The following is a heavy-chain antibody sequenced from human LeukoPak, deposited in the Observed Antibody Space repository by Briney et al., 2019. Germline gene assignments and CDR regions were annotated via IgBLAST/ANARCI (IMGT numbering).Heavy chain of an antibody. Sequence: GRSLRLSCAASGFTFSDYYMSWIRQAPGKGLESVSYISSSGSTIYYADSVKGRFTISRDNAKNSLYLQMNSLRAEDTAVYYCARNEYDSRGYYYDYWGHGTLVTVSS. CDR3: ARNEYDSRGYYYDY. CDR2: ISSSGSTI. CDR1: GFTFSDYY. J-gene: IGHJ4*01. D-gene: IGHD3-22*01. V-gene: IGHV3-11*01.